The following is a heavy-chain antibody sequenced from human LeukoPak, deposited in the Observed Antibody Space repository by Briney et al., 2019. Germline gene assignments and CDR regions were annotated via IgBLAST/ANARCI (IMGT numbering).Heavy chain of an antibody. CDR3: ARDLYSQY. D-gene: IGHD2-21*01. Sequence: PGGSLRLSCAASGLIFSSYWVSWVRQAPGKGLEWVANIKKDGSEKYYVDSVKGRFTISRDIAKNSLYLQMNSLRAEDTAVYYCARDLYSQYWGQGTLVTVSS. J-gene: IGHJ4*02. CDR1: GLIFSSYW. CDR2: IKKDGSEK. V-gene: IGHV3-7*01.